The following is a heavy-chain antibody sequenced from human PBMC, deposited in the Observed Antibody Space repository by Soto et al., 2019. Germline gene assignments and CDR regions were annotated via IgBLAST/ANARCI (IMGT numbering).Heavy chain of an antibody. CDR2: IVVGSGNT. D-gene: IGHD5-12*01. CDR1: GFTFTSSA. Sequence: SVKVSCKASGFTFTSSAVQWVRQARGQRLEWIGWIVVGSGNTNYAQKFQERVTITRDMSTSTAYMELSSLRSEDTAVYYCAAGRDGYNWYYYGMDVWGQGTTVTVSS. CDR3: AAGRDGYNWYYYGMDV. J-gene: IGHJ6*02. V-gene: IGHV1-58*01.